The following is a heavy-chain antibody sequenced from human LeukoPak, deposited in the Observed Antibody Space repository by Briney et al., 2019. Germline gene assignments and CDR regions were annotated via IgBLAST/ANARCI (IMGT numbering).Heavy chain of an antibody. V-gene: IGHV3-73*01. Sequence: PGGSLRLSCAASGFMFSGSAMHWVRQASGKGLEWVGRIRSKANSYAPAYAASVEGRFTISRDDSKNTAYLQMNSLKTEDTAVYYCTRFNQEPYGMDVWGQGTAVTVSS. J-gene: IGHJ6*02. CDR2: IRSKANSYAP. CDR3: TRFNQEPYGMDV. D-gene: IGHD1-14*01. CDR1: GFMFSGSA.